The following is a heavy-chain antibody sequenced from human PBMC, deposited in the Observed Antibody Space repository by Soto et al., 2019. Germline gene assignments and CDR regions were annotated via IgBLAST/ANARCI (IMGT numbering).Heavy chain of an antibody. Sequence: ASVKVACKASGYTFTGYGISWVRQAPGQGLEWMGWISAYNGNTNYAQKLQGRVTMTTDTSTSTAYMELRSLRSDDTAVYYCARGFGAGYYDSSGYYWPWGQGTLVTVSS. CDR3: ARGFGAGYYDSSGYYWP. CDR1: GYTFTGYG. V-gene: IGHV1-18*01. J-gene: IGHJ5*02. CDR2: ISAYNGNT. D-gene: IGHD3-22*01.